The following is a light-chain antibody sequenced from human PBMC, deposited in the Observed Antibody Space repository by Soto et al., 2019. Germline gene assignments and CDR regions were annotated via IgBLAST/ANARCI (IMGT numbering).Light chain of an antibody. Sequence: IQRTQSPSSLSASVGGRVTVACRSGQSIFSSLNWYQQRPGKAPTLLIYAASSLQSGVPSRFRGSGYGTDFALTITSLQPEDFAIYYCQQSYNSPPITFGQGTRLEIK. CDR2: AAS. CDR3: QQSYNSPPIT. CDR1: QSIFSS. J-gene: IGKJ5*01. V-gene: IGKV1-39*01.